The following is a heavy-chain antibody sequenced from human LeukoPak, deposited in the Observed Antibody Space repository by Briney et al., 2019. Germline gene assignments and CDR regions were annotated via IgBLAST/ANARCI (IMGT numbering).Heavy chain of an antibody. CDR2: IYHSGST. Sequence: SGTLSLTCAVSGGSISSSNWWSWVRQPPGKGLEWIGEIYHSGSTNYNPSLKSRVTISVDKSKNQFSLKLSSVTAADTAVYYCARASDYGSGSYGYWGQGTLVTVSS. V-gene: IGHV4-4*02. CDR3: ARASDYGSGSYGY. J-gene: IGHJ4*02. CDR1: GGSISSSNW. D-gene: IGHD3-10*01.